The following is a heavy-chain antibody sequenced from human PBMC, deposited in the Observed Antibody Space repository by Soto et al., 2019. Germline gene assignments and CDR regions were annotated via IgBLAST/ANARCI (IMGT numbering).Heavy chain of an antibody. CDR2: INPNSGGT. D-gene: IGHD6-13*01. CDR3: ARSSAAGTSYYYYRMDV. V-gene: IGHV1-2*02. Sequence: ASVKVSCKASGYTFTGYYMHWVRQAPGQGLEWMGWINPNSGGTNYAQKFQGRVTMTRDTSISTAYMELSRLRSDDTAVYYCARSSAAGTSYYYYRMDVWGQGTKVTV. CDR1: GYTFTGYY. J-gene: IGHJ6*02.